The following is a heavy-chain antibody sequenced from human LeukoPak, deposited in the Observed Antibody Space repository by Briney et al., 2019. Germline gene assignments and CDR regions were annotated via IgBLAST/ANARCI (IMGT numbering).Heavy chain of an antibody. J-gene: IGHJ4*02. Sequence: SQTLSLTCTVSGGSISSGGYYWSWIRQHPGKGLEWIGYIYYSGSTYYTPSLKSRVTISVDTSKNQFSLKLSSVTAADTAVYYCARVDYGDFSSVFDYWGQGTLVTVSS. V-gene: IGHV4-31*03. D-gene: IGHD4-17*01. CDR1: GGSISSGGYY. CDR3: ARVDYGDFSSVFDY. CDR2: IYYSGST.